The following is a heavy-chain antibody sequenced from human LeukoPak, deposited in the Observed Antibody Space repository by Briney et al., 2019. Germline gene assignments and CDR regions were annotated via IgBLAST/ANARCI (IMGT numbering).Heavy chain of an antibody. V-gene: IGHV1-46*01. CDR3: ARDQGYCSSTSCYKYYYGMDV. J-gene: IGHJ6*02. D-gene: IGHD2-2*02. CDR2: INPSGGST. Sequence: ASVKVSCKASRYTFTSYYMHWVRQAPGQGLEWMGIINPSGGSTSYAQKFQGRVTMTRDTSTSTVYMELSRLRSDDTAVYYCARDQGYCSSTSCYKYYYGMDVWGQGTTVTVSS. CDR1: RYTFTSYY.